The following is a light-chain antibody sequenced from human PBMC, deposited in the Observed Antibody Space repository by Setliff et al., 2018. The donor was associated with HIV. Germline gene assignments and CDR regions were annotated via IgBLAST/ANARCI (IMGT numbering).Light chain of an antibody. J-gene: IGLJ2*01. CDR2: DVS. CDR1: SSDVGGYNY. V-gene: IGLV2-14*03. CDR3: SSYTTTSTYVV. Sequence: LTQPASVSGSPGQSINISCTGTSSDVGGYNYVSWYQQHPDKAPKLMIYDVSKRPSGVSNHFSGSKSGNTASLTISGLQAEDEADYYCSSYTTTSTYVVFGGGTQLTVL.